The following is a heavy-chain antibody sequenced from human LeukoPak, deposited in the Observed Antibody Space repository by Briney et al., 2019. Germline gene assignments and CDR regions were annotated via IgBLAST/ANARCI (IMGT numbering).Heavy chain of an antibody. D-gene: IGHD3-22*01. V-gene: IGHV3-23*01. J-gene: IGHJ6*02. CDR2: ISGSGGST. CDR1: GFTFSSYA. Sequence: PGGSLRLSCAASGFTFSSYAMSWVRQAPGKGLEWVSAISGSGGSTYYADSVKGQFTISRDNSKNTLYLQMNSLRAEDTAVYYCATSDYYDSSGSLDVWGQGTTVTVSS. CDR3: ATSDYYDSSGSLDV.